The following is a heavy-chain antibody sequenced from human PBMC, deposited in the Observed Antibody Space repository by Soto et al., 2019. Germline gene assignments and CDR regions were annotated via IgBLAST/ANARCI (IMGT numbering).Heavy chain of an antibody. J-gene: IGHJ6*02. CDR3: ARGDYYDSSGYPLGMDV. V-gene: IGHV5-51*01. Sequence: GESLKISCQGSGYSFTSYWIGWVRQMPGKGLEWMGIIYPGDSDTRYSPSFQGQVTISADKSISTAYLQWSSLKASDTAMFYCARGDYYDSSGYPLGMDVWGQGTTVTVSS. CDR2: IYPGDSDT. CDR1: GYSFTSYW. D-gene: IGHD3-22*01.